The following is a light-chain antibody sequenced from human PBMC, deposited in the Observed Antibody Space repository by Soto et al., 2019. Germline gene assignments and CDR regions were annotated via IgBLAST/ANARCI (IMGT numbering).Light chain of an antibody. Sequence: QSVLTQPASVSGSPGQSITISCTGTSSDVGGYNYVSWYRQHPGRAPKLMIYDVSNRTSGVSNRFSGSKYGNTGSLTISGLQAEDDVDYYCSSYTRSSTYVFGTGTKVTVL. V-gene: IGLV2-14*01. J-gene: IGLJ1*01. CDR3: SSYTRSSTYV. CDR1: SSDVGGYNY. CDR2: DVS.